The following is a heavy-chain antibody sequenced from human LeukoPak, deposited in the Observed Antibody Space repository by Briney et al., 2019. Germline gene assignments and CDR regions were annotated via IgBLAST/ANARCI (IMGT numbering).Heavy chain of an antibody. CDR3: TSPKGDSSCYGMDV. CDR1: GFTFSGSV. V-gene: IGHV3-73*01. J-gene: IGHJ6*02. Sequence: GEPLKLSCAASGFTFSGSVMHWVRQASGKGLEWVARIRTKANNYATAFAASVKGRFTISRDDSKNTAYLQVNSLKTEDTAVYYCTSPKGDSSCYGMDVWGQGTTVTVSS. CDR2: IRTKANNYAT.